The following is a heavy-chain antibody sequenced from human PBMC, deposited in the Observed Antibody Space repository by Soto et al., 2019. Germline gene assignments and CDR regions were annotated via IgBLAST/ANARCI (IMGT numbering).Heavy chain of an antibody. D-gene: IGHD3-22*01. CDR1: GGSISSGDYY. CDR2: IYYSGST. J-gene: IGHJ4*02. CDR3: ARGFDGGWYYDSSGAFDY. Sequence: PSETLSLTCTVSGGSISSGDYYWSWIRQPPGKGLEWIGYIYYSGSTYYNPSLKSRVTISVDTSKNQFSLKLSSVTAADTAVYYCARGFDGGWYYDSSGAFDYWGQGTLVTVSS. V-gene: IGHV4-30-4*01.